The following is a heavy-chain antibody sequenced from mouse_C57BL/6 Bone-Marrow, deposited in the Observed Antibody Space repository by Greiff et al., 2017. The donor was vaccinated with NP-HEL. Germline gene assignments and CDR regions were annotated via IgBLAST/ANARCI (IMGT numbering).Heavy chain of an antibody. CDR2: IWTGGGT. D-gene: IGHD2-5*01. Sequence: QVQLQQSGPGLVAPSQSLSITCTVSGFSLTSYAISWVRQPPGKGLEWLGVIWTGGGTNYNSALKSRLSISKANSKSQVFLKMNSLQTYDTARYYCSRKTYWSYSTHFDYWGQGTTLTVSS. J-gene: IGHJ2*01. CDR1: GFSLTSYA. V-gene: IGHV2-9-1*01. CDR3: SRKTYWSYSTHFDY.